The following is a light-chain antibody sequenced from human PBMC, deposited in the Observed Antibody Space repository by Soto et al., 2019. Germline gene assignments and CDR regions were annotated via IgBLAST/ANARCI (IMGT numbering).Light chain of an antibody. CDR3: AAWDDSLNGQGV. CDR1: SSNIGRNT. V-gene: IGLV1-44*01. J-gene: IGLJ3*02. CDR2: SND. Sequence: QLVLTQPPSASGTPGQRVSISCSGSSSNIGRNTLNWYQQLPGTAPKVLIYSNDQRPSGVPDRFSGSKSGTSASLAISGLQSEDEADYYCAAWDDSLNGQGVFGGGTKVTV.